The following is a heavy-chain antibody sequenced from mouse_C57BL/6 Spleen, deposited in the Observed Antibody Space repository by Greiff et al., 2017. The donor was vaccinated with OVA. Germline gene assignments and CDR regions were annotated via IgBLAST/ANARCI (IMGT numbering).Heavy chain of an antibody. CDR3: TRDLTGFDY. CDR2: ISSGGDYI. Sequence: EVMLVESGAGLVKPGGSLKLSCAASGFTFSSYAMSWVRQTPEKRLEWVAYISSGGDYIYYADTVKGRFTISRDNARNTLYLQMSSLKSEDTAMYYCTRDLTGFDYWGQGTTLTVSS. CDR1: GFTFSSYA. D-gene: IGHD2-13*01. J-gene: IGHJ2*01. V-gene: IGHV5-9-1*02.